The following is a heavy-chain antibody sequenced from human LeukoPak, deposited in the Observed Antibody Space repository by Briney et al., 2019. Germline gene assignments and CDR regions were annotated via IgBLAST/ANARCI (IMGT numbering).Heavy chain of an antibody. V-gene: IGHV3-30*01. CDR2: ISYDGSNK. J-gene: IGHJ4*02. CDR1: GFTFSSYA. D-gene: IGHD6-25*01. CDR3: ASQGWFSSEFDY. Sequence: PGGSLRLSCAASGFTFSSYAMHWVRQAPGKGLEWVAVISYDGSNKYYADSVKGRFTISRDNSKNTLYLQMNSLRAEDTAVYYCASQGWFSSEFDYWGQGTLVTVSS.